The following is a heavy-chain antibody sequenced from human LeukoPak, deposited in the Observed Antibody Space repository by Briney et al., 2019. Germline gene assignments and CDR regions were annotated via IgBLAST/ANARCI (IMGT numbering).Heavy chain of an antibody. CDR2: IISSGGTI. Sequence: HPGGPLRLFCAASGFDLNFYSMNWVRQAPGKGLEWVSFIISSGGTIYYADSVKGRFNISRDNVKNSLYLQMNRLRDEDTAVYYCARDFSNAFDIWGQGTMVTVSS. CDR3: ARDFSNAFDI. D-gene: IGHD2/OR15-2a*01. CDR1: GFDLNFYS. V-gene: IGHV3-48*02. J-gene: IGHJ3*02.